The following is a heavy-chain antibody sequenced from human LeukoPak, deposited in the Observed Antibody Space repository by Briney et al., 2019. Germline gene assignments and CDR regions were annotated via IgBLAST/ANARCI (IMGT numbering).Heavy chain of an antibody. J-gene: IGHJ4*02. D-gene: IGHD3-22*01. Sequence: SETLSLTCAVYGGSFSGYYWSWIRQPPGKGLEWIGEINHSGSTNYNPSLKSRVTISIDTSKNQFSLKLSSVTAADTAVYYCARRGDSSVHFDFWGQGTLVTVSS. CDR1: GGSFSGYY. CDR2: INHSGST. CDR3: ARRGDSSVHFDF. V-gene: IGHV4-34*01.